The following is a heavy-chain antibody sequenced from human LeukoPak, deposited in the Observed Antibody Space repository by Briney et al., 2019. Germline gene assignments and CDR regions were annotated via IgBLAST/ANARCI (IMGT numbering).Heavy chain of an antibody. V-gene: IGHV4-31*03. CDR1: GGSISSGGYY. CDR2: IYYSGST. J-gene: IGHJ5*02. CDR3: ARRHDYGAHNWFDP. Sequence: SETLSLTCTVSGGSISSGGYYWSWIRQHPGKGLEWIGNIYYSGSTYYNPSLKSRVTISVDTSKNQFSLKLSSVTAADTAVYCCARRHDYGAHNWFDPWGQGTLVTVSS. D-gene: IGHD4-17*01.